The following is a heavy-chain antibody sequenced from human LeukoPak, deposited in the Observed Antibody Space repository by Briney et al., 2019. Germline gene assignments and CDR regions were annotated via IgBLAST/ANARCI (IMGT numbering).Heavy chain of an antibody. Sequence: SETLSLTCTVSGGSISSYYWSWIRQPPGKGLEWIGYIYYSGSTNYNPSLKSRVTISVDTSKNQFSLKLSSVTAADTAVYYCARDSDYYDSSGYYFDYWGRGTLVTVSS. J-gene: IGHJ4*02. D-gene: IGHD3-22*01. CDR3: ARDSDYYDSSGYYFDY. CDR1: GGSISSYY. CDR2: IYYSGST. V-gene: IGHV4-59*01.